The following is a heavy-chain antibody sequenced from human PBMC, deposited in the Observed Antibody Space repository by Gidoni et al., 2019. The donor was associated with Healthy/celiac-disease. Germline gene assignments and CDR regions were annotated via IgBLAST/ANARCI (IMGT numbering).Heavy chain of an antibody. Sequence: QVQLVQSGAEVKKPGASVKVSCKASGYTFTSFGFSWVRQAPGQGLEWMGRISTYNGNTNYAQNLQGRVTLTTDTSTTTAYMELRSLRSDDTAVYYCARESPRNYYFDYWGQGTLVTVSS. J-gene: IGHJ4*02. CDR2: ISTYNGNT. CDR1: GYTFTSFG. V-gene: IGHV1-18*04. D-gene: IGHD3-16*01. CDR3: ARESPRNYYFDY.